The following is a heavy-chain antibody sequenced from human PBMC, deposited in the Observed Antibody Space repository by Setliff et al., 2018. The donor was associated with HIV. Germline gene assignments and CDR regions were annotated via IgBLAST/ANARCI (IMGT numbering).Heavy chain of an antibody. CDR1: GVIFNNLW. CDR2: INQDGSDA. V-gene: IGHV3-74*01. J-gene: IGHJ4*02. CDR3: TRPQYIYDNSESDN. Sequence: GGSLRLSCAASGVIFNNLWMHWVRQVPGKGLVWISDINQDGSDANYAESVRGRFTISRDNAKNTACLQMNSLKTEDTAIYYCTRPQYIYDNSESDNWGQGALVTVSS. D-gene: IGHD3-22*01.